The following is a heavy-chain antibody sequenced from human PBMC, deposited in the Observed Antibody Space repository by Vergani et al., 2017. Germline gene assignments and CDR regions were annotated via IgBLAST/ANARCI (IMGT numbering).Heavy chain of an antibody. CDR3: AKGGVYCSSGSCYLYYFDY. CDR1: GFTFSTYA. Sequence: EVQLLESGGGLVQPGGSLRLSCADSGFTFSTYAMSWVRQAPGKGLEWVSSISGGGGSTFYADSVKGRFTISRDNSKDTLYLQMNSLRAEDTAVYYCAKGGVYCSSGSCYLYYFDYWGQETLVTVSS. D-gene: IGHD2-15*01. CDR2: ISGGGGST. J-gene: IGHJ4*02. V-gene: IGHV3-23*01.